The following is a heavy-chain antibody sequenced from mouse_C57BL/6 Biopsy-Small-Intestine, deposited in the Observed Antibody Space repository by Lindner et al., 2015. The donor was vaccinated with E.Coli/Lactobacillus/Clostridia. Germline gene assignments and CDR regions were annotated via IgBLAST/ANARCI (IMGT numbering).Heavy chain of an antibody. V-gene: IGHV5-17*01. CDR2: ISSGSSTI. Sequence: VQLQESGGGLVKPGGSRKLSCVASGFTFSDNGMHWVRQAPEKGLEWIAYISSGSSTIYYADTVKGRFTISRDNAKNTLFMQMTSLRSEDTAMYYCARRGTDFFAMDYWGQGTSVTVSS. J-gene: IGHJ4*01. CDR1: GFTFSDNG. D-gene: IGHD4-1*01. CDR3: ARRGTDFFAMDY.